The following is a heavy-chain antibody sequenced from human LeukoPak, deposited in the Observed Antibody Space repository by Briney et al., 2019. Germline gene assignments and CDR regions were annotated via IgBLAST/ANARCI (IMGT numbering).Heavy chain of an antibody. CDR3: ARTVAYGDYPYYFDY. CDR2: ISYDGRNK. Sequence: RRPLRLSCSASGFTFSRYAMQWVGQAPGKGLEWVAVISYDGRNKYYADSVKGRFTISRDNSKNTLYLQMNSLRAEDTAVYYCARTVAYGDYPYYFDYWGQGTVVTVSS. J-gene: IGHJ4*02. CDR1: GFTFSRYA. V-gene: IGHV3-30*04. D-gene: IGHD4-17*01.